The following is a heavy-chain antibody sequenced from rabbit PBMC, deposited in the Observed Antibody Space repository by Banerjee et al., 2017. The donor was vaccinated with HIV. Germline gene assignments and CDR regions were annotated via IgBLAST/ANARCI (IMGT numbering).Heavy chain of an antibody. V-gene: IGHV1S45*01. Sequence: QEQLEESGGDLVKPEGSLTLTCTASGFYLSSRSYLCWVLQAPGKGLEWIGCIYGDNSGITYYASWAKGRFTISKTSSTTVTLQMTSMTAADTATYFCARDLAGVIGWNFNLWGQGTLVTVS. J-gene: IGHJ4*01. CDR3: ARDLAGVIGWNFNL. D-gene: IGHD4-1*01. CDR2: IYGDNSGIT. CDR1: GFYLSSRSY.